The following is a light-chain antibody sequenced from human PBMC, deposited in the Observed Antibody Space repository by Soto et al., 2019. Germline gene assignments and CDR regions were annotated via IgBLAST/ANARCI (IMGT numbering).Light chain of an antibody. V-gene: IGKV4-1*01. J-gene: IGKJ2*01. CDR3: QQYYSPPET. CDR2: WAS. CDR1: QSVLYSSNNKNY. Sequence: DIVMTQSPDCLAVSLGERATINCKSSQSVLYSSNNKNYLAWYQQKQGQPPKLLIYWASTRESGVPDRFSGSGSGADFSLAIRSLQAEDVAVYYCQQYYSPPETFCQRTKLEIK.